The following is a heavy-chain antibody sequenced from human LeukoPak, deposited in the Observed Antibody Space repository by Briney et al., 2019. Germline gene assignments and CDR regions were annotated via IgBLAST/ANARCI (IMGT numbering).Heavy chain of an antibody. CDR3: ARWTGGNSGTFDY. CDR1: GITFSSYA. CDR2: ISYDGSNK. J-gene: IGHJ4*02. Sequence: GRSLRLSCAASGITFSSYAMHWVRQAPGKGLEWVAVISYDGSNKYYADSVKGRFTISRDNSKNTLYLQMNSLRAEDTAVYYCARWTGGNSGTFDYWGQGTLVTVSS. D-gene: IGHD4-23*01. V-gene: IGHV3-30-3*01.